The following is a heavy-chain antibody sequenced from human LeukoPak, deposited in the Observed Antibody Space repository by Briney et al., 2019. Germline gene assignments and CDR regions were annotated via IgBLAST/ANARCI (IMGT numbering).Heavy chain of an antibody. CDR1: GGSISSGDYY. CDR3: ARVPQLVRMYWFDP. J-gene: IGHJ5*02. V-gene: IGHV4-30-4*01. CDR2: IYYGGST. Sequence: PSQTLSLTCTVSGGSISSGDYYWGWIRQPPGKGLEWIGYIYYGGSTYYNPSLKSRVTISVDTSKNQFSLKLSSVTAADTAVYYCARVPQLVRMYWFDPWGQGTLVTVSS. D-gene: IGHD6-6*01.